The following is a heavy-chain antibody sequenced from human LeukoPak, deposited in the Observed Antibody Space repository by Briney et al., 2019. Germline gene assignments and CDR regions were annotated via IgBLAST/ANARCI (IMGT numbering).Heavy chain of an antibody. CDR1: GYTFTSYD. CDR2: ISPNSGGT. Sequence: ASVKVSCKASGYTFTSYDFNWVRQPQGQGIEWVGWISPNSGGTHYSQQFQGRGTMTRDTSINTAYLELRRLRSDDTAVYYYAWAPTMIRTPPRAPLGIRGQGTMVTVPS. D-gene: IGHD3-22*01. V-gene: IGHV1-2*02. J-gene: IGHJ3*02. CDR3: AWAPTMIRTPPRAPLGI.